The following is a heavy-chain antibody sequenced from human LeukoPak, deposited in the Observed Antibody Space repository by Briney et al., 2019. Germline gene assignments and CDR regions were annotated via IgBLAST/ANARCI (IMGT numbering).Heavy chain of an antibody. V-gene: IGHV1-18*01. CDR1: GYTFTSYG. Sequence: ASVKVSCKASGYTFTSYGISWVRQAPGQGLEWMGWISAYNGNTNYAQKLQGRVTMTTDTSTSTAYMELRSLRSDDTAMYYCARDVYYYDSSAYYYFDYWGQGTLVAVSS. D-gene: IGHD3-22*01. CDR3: ARDVYYYDSSAYYYFDY. J-gene: IGHJ4*02. CDR2: ISAYNGNT.